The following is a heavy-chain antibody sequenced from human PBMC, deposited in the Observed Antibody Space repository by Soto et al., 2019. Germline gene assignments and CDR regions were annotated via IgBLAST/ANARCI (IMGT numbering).Heavy chain of an antibody. V-gene: IGHV1-69*02. CDR2: IIPILGIA. J-gene: IGHJ4*02. D-gene: IGHD6-6*01. Sequence: QVQLVQSGAEVKKPGSSVKVSCKASGGTFSSYTISWVRQAPGQGLEWMGRIIPILGIANYAQKFQGRVTITADKSTSTAYMELSSLRSEDTAVYYCARGDRRGGSPYMVYFDYWGQGTLVTVSS. CDR3: ARGDRRGGSPYMVYFDY. CDR1: GGTFSSYT.